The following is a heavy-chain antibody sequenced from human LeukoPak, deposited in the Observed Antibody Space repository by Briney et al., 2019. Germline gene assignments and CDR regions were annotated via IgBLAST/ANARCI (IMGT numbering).Heavy chain of an antibody. CDR2: IIPIFGTA. CDR3: ARAGGYCSSTSCYSTDY. D-gene: IGHD2-2*02. Sequence: VASAKVSCKASGGTFSSYAISRVRQAPGQGLEWMGGIIPIFGTANYAQKFQGRVTITADESTSTAYIELSSLRSEDTAVYYCARAGGYCSSTSCYSTDYWGQGTLVTVSS. J-gene: IGHJ4*02. CDR1: GGTFSSYA. V-gene: IGHV1-69*13.